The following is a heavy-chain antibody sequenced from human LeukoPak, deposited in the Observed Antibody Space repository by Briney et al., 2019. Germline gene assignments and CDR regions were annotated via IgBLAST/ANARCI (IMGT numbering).Heavy chain of an antibody. J-gene: IGHJ3*02. CDR2: IRYDGGNE. Sequence: PGGSLRLSCAASGFTFSSYGMHWVRQAPGKGLEWVAFIRYDGGNEYYADSVKGRFTTSRDNSNNTMYLQMNGLRAEDTAVYYCARADRALLWFGELGSDAFDIWGQGTMVTVSS. V-gene: IGHV3-30*02. D-gene: IGHD3-10*01. CDR3: ARADRALLWFGELGSDAFDI. CDR1: GFTFSSYG.